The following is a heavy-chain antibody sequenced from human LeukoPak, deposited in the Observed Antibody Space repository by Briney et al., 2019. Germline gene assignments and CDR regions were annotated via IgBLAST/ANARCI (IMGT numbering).Heavy chain of an antibody. CDR1: GFTFSRDW. D-gene: IGHD5-12*01. V-gene: IGHV3-7*01. J-gene: IGHJ4*02. CDR2: IKEDGSEK. Sequence: PGGSLILSCAASGFTFSRDWMHWVRQAPGKGLEWVANIKEDGSEKYYVDSVKGRFTISRDNAKNSLYLQMNRLTSEDTAVYFCARDSSLYSGYDTLDYWGQGTLVTVSS. CDR3: ARDSSLYSGYDTLDY.